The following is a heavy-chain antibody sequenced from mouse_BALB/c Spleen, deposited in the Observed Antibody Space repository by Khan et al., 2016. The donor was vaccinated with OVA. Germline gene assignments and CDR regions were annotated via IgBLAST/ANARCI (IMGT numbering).Heavy chain of an antibody. J-gene: IGHJ2*01. D-gene: IGHD6-2*01. V-gene: IGHV1-76*01. Sequence: VQLQESGAELVRPGASVKLSCRTSGYIFTNYWIHWVKQRSGQGLEWIARIYPGTDNTYYNEKLKDKATLTADRSSSTAYMQLSSLKSEDSAVYFCAREESLDYFVYWGQGTTLTVSS. CDR3: AREESLDYFVY. CDR1: GYIFTNYW. CDR2: IYPGTDNT.